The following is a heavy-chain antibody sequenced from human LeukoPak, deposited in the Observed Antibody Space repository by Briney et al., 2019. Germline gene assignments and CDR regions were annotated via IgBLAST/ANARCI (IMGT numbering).Heavy chain of an antibody. CDR2: ISDIGSI. J-gene: IGHJ4*02. Sequence: SETLSLTCTVSGGSISSYYWSWIRQPPGKGLEWIAYISDIGSINYNPSLKSRVTISLDTSKNQFSLKLSSLTAADTAVYYCAGHHPRNTVDFWGQGTLVTVSS. D-gene: IGHD2/OR15-2a*01. CDR1: GGSISSYY. V-gene: IGHV4-59*08. CDR3: AGHHPRNTVDF.